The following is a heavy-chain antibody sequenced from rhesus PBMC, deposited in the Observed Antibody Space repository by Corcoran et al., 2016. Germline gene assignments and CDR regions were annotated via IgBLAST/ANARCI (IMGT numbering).Heavy chain of an antibody. V-gene: IGHV1-198*02. CDR1: GFHFGTSA. D-gene: IGHD3-22*01. CDR3: AREGGPDSDY. Sequence: QVPLVQSGAEVKKPWASVTVSCKTSGFHFGTSAISLLRPAPGQGLEWMGVIRPLGGVTNYAEKFQGRVTITADTYTSTAYMELSSLRSGDTAVYYCAREGGPDSDYWGQGVLVTVSS. CDR2: IRPLGGVT. J-gene: IGHJ4*01.